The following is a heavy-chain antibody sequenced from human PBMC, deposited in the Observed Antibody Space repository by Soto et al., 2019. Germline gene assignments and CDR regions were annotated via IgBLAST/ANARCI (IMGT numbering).Heavy chain of an antibody. CDR2: IYHSGST. CDR3: ARDRIVVVVAATGYYYYYGMDV. Sequence: SETLSLTCAVSGGSISSSNWWSWVRQPPGKGLEWIGEIYHSGSTNYNPSLKSRVTISVDKSKNQFSLKLSSVTAADTAVYYCARDRIVVVVAATGYYYYYGMDVWGQGTTVTVSS. J-gene: IGHJ6*02. V-gene: IGHV4-4*02. CDR1: GGSISSSNW. D-gene: IGHD2-15*01.